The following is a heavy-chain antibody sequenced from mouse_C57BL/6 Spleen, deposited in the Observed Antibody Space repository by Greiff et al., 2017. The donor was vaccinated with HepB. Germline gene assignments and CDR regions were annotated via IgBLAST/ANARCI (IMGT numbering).Heavy chain of an antibody. CDR2: IYPGDGDT. J-gene: IGHJ4*01. Sequence: QVQLQQSGAELVKPGASVKMSCKASGYAFSSYWMNWVKQRPGKGLEWIGQIYPGDGDTNYNGKFKGKATLTADKSSSTAYMQLSSLTSEDSAVYFCARDYGSSPYAMDYWGQGTSVTVSS. CDR1: GYAFSSYW. V-gene: IGHV1-80*01. D-gene: IGHD1-1*01. CDR3: ARDYGSSPYAMDY.